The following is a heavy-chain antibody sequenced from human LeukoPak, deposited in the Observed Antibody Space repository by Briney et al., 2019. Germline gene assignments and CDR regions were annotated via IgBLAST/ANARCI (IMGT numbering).Heavy chain of an antibody. CDR1: GITFSSYG. V-gene: IGHV3-23*01. J-gene: IGHJ5*02. CDR2: ISSTGGTT. CDR3: ASGRDWFDP. Sequence: GGTLRFSCAASGITFSSYGMSWVRQAPGKGLEWVSSISSTGGTTYYADSVKGRFTISRDNSKNTLYLQMNSLRAEDTAVYYCASGRDWFDPWGQGTLVTVSS. D-gene: IGHD3-10*01.